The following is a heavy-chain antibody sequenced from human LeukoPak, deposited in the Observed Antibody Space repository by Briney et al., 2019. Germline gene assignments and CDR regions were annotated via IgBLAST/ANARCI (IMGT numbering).Heavy chain of an antibody. CDR3: AKSKNHGAVCDI. J-gene: IGHJ3*02. CDR2: SWYDGSDR. D-gene: IGHD1-14*01. V-gene: IGHV3-33*06. CDR1: GFTFSRFA. Sequence: RAGGSLRLSCAASGFTFSRFAMHWVRQAPGKGLEWVAISWYDGSDRYYADSVKGRFTVSRDNSKNTLYLQMDSLRADDTALYYCAKSKNHGAVCDIWGQGTVVTVSS.